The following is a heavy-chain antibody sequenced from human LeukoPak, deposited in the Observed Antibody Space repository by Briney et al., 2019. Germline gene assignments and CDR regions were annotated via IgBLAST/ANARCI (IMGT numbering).Heavy chain of an antibody. Sequence: GGSLRLSCAASGFTFDDYAMHWVRQAPGKGLEWVSGISWNSGTKGYADSVKGRFTISRDNSKNTVYLQMNSLRAEDTAVYYCANEIRPNDYWGQGTLVTVSS. CDR3: ANEIRPNDY. CDR2: ISWNSGTK. V-gene: IGHV3-9*01. J-gene: IGHJ4*02. D-gene: IGHD4-17*01. CDR1: GFTFDDYA.